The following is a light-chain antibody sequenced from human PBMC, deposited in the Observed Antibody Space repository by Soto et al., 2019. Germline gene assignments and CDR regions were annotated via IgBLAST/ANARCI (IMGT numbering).Light chain of an antibody. CDR2: EVS. Sequence: QSALTHPPSASGSPGQSVTISCTGTSSDVGGYNYVSWYQQHPGKAPKLMIYEVSKRPSGVPDRFSGSKSGNTASLTVSGLPAEDEADYYCSSYAGSNFPYVFGTGTKFTVL. CDR1: SSDVGGYNY. V-gene: IGLV2-8*01. CDR3: SSYAGSNFPYV. J-gene: IGLJ1*01.